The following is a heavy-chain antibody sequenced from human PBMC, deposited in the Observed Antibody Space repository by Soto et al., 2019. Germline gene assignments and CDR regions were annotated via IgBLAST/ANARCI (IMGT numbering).Heavy chain of an antibody. Sequence: GGSLRLSCAASGFTFSSYAMSWVRQAPGKGLEWVSAISGSGGSTYYADSVKGRFTISRDNSKNTLYLQMNSLRAEDTAVYYCATINYGSGSYWSPYWGQGTLVTVSS. CDR1: GFTFSSYA. CDR2: ISGSGGST. D-gene: IGHD3-10*01. V-gene: IGHV3-23*01. J-gene: IGHJ4*02. CDR3: ATINYGSGSYWSPY.